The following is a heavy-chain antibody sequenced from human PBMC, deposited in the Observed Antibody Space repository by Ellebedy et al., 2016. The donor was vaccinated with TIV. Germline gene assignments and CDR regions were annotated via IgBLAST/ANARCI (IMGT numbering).Heavy chain of an antibody. CDR1: GFMFSSYA. CDR3: ASGAYDI. CDR2: ISGSGDKT. J-gene: IGHJ3*02. V-gene: IGHV3-23*01. Sequence: PGGSLRLSCAATGFMFSSYAMTWVRQAPGKGLEWVSAISGSGDKTYYADFVKGRFTISRDNAKISLYLQMNSLTAEDTAVYYCASGAYDIWGQGTMVTVSS.